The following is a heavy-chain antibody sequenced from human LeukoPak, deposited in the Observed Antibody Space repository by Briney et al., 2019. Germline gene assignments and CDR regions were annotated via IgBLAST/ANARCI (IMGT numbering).Heavy chain of an antibody. CDR1: GGSITTSSFY. D-gene: IGHD6-19*01. Sequence: SETLSLTRNVSGGSITTSSFYWGWIRQTPGKGLEWIGTFYYTGDTYYNRSLKSRATIAVDTSKDQFFLALSSVTAADTAVYYCVRAVGAVAGPGDWFDPWGPGTLVTVSS. CDR2: FYYTGDT. CDR3: VRAVGAVAGPGDWFDP. V-gene: IGHV4-39*01. J-gene: IGHJ5*02.